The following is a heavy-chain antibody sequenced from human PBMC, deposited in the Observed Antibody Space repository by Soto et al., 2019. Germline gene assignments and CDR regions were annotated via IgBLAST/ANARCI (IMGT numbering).Heavy chain of an antibody. CDR2: ISYDGSNK. V-gene: IGHV3-30*18. CDR3: AKVVYYYYDYVWGSYRSEY. Sequence: GGSLRLSCAASGFTFSSYGMHWVRQAPGKGLEWVAVISYDGSNKYYADSVKGRFTISRDNSKNTLYLQMNSLRAEDTAVYYCAKVVYYYYDYVWGSYRSEYWGQGTLVTVSS. CDR1: GFTFSSYG. J-gene: IGHJ4*02. D-gene: IGHD3-16*02.